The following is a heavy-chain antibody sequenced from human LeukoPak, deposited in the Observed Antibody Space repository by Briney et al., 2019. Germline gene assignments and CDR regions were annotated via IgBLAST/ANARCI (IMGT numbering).Heavy chain of an antibody. J-gene: IGHJ4*02. Sequence: GGSLRLSCAASGFTFDDYAMDWVRQAPGKGLEWVSGISWNSGSIGYADSVKGRFTISRDNAKNSLYLQMNSLRAEDMALYYCANDILPGGSWYGYFDYWGQGTLVTVSS. CDR3: ANDILPGGSWYGYFDY. V-gene: IGHV3-9*03. D-gene: IGHD6-13*01. CDR2: ISWNSGSI. CDR1: GFTFDDYA.